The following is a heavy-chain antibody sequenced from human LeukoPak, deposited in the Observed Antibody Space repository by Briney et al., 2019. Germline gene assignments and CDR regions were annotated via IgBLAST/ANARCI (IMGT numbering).Heavy chain of an antibody. D-gene: IGHD7-27*01. CDR3: ARGPVTGVNGY. V-gene: IGHV3-53*01. J-gene: IGHJ4*02. CDR1: GFIVSSNY. Sequence: PGGSLRLPCAASGFIVSSNYMSWVRQAPGKGLEWVSVISSGGNTYYADSVKGRFTISRDNSKNTVFLQMNSLRAEDTAVYYCARGPVTGVNGYWGQGTLVTVSS. CDR2: ISSGGNT.